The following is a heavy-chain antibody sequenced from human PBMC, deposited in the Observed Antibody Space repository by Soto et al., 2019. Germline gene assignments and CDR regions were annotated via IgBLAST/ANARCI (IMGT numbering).Heavy chain of an antibody. V-gene: IGHV1-18*01. CDR3: ARGVGSGSYYNQYNWFDP. CDR1: GYTFTNYG. Sequence: ASVKVSCKASGYTFTNYGISWVRQAPGQGLEWMGWINVYNGNTRYAQKVQGRVTMTTDTSTSTAYMELRSLRSDDTAVYYCARGVGSGSYYNQYNWFDPWGQGTLITVSS. D-gene: IGHD3-10*01. J-gene: IGHJ5*02. CDR2: INVYNGNT.